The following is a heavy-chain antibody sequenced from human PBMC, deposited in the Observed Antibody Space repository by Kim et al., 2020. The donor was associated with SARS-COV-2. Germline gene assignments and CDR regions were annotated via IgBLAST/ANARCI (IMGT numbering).Heavy chain of an antibody. CDR2: ISSRGMTK. V-gene: IGHV3-48*03. J-gene: IGHJ4*02. CDR3: ARTGSGRGNYFDY. CDR1: GFTFSSYE. D-gene: IGHD2-15*01. Sequence: GGSLRLSCAASGFTFSSYEMNWVRQAPGKGLEWVSYISSRGMTKYYADSVKGRFTISRDNAKNSVYLQMNSLRAEDKAVYYCARTGSGRGNYFDYWGQGILVTVSS.